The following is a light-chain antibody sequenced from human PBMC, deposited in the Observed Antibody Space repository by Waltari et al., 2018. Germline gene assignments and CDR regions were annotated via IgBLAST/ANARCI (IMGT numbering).Light chain of an antibody. Sequence: QSALTQPPSASGSPGQSVTISCTGTSSDVGGYNFVSWYQHHPGKAPRLIIYEVSGRPSGFPDRFSGSKSGNTASLTVSGLQTEDEADYYCCSYAGYYTVFGGGTKVAVL. V-gene: IGLV2-8*01. CDR2: EVS. CDR1: SSDVGGYNF. CDR3: CSYAGYYTV. J-gene: IGLJ3*02.